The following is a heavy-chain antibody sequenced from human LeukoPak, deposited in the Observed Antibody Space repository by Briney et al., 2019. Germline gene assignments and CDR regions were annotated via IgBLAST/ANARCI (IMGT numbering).Heavy chain of an antibody. CDR3: ATGVASGGPPMC. D-gene: IGHD6-13*01. CDR2: ICGGGTT. CDR1: GFTVSSNC. V-gene: IGHV3-53*01. Sequence: PGGSLRLSCAASGFTVSSNCMSWVRQAPGKGLKWVSAICGGGTTYYADSVKGRFTISRDNSKNTVYLQMNSLRAEDTAVYYCATGVASGGPPMCWGQGTLVTVLS. J-gene: IGHJ4*02.